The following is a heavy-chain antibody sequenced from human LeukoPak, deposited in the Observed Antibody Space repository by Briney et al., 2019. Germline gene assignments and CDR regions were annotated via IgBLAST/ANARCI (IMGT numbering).Heavy chain of an antibody. CDR1: GGTFSSYA. CDR3: ASGDFWSGPFDY. CDR2: IIPIFGTA. D-gene: IGHD3-3*01. Sequence: GSSVKVSCKASGGTFSSYAISLVRHAPGQGLEWMGRIIPIFGTANYAQKFQGRVTITTDESTSTAYMELSSLRSEDTAVYYCASGDFWSGPFDYWGQGTLVTVSS. J-gene: IGHJ4*02. V-gene: IGHV1-69*05.